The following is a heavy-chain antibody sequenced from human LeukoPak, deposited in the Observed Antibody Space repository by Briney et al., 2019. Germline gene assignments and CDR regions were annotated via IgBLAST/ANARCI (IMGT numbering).Heavy chain of an antibody. D-gene: IGHD4-17*01. V-gene: IGHV3-48*01. J-gene: IGHJ4*02. CDR3: ARDLSYGDYLGPVDY. CDR1: GFTFSSYS. Sequence: GGSLRLSCAASGFTFSSYSMNWVRQAPGKGLEWVSYISSSSSTIYYADSVKGRFTISRDNAKNSLYLQMNSLRAEDTAVYYRARDLSYGDYLGPVDYWGQGTLVIVSS. CDR2: ISSSSSTI.